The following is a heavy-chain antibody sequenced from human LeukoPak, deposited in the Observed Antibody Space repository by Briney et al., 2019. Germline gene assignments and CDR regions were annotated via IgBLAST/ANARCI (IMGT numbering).Heavy chain of an antibody. D-gene: IGHD4-17*01. CDR2: INPSGGST. Sequence: ASVKVSCKASGYTFTSYYMHWVRQAPGQGLEWMGIINPSGGSTSYAQKFQGRVTMTRDTSTSTVYMELSSLRSDDTAVYFCARDGTSTDDCWGQGTLVTVSS. J-gene: IGHJ4*02. CDR1: GYTFTSYY. CDR3: ARDGTSTDDC. V-gene: IGHV1-46*01.